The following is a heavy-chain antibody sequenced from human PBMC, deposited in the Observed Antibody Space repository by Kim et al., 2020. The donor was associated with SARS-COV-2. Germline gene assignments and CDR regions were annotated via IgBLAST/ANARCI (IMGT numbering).Heavy chain of an antibody. CDR2: INPSGGST. CDR3: TTISGSSDYYYHGMDV. CDR1: GYTFTSYY. Sequence: ASVKVSCKASGYTFTSYYMHWVRQAPGQGLEWLGIINPSGGSTSYAQKFQGRVTMTRDTSTSTANMELSSLRSDDTAVYYCTTISGSSDYYYHGMDVWSQGTTVTVSS. V-gene: IGHV1-46*01. D-gene: IGHD3-10*01. J-gene: IGHJ6*02.